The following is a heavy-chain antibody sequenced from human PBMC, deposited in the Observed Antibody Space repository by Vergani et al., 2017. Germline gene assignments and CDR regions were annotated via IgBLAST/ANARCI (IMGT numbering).Heavy chain of an antibody. J-gene: IGHJ4*02. V-gene: IGHV3-30*02. CDR3: ARKKYYDSKDYYQVEPFDY. CDR1: GFTFSSYG. D-gene: IGHD3-22*01. Sequence: QVQLVESGGGVVQPGGSLRLSCAASGFTFSSYGMHWVRQAPGKGLEWVAFIRYDGSNKYYADSVKGRFSISRDNSKNTVFLQMNSLRAEDTAIYYCARKKYYDSKDYYQVEPFDYWGQGTLVTVSS. CDR2: IRYDGSNK.